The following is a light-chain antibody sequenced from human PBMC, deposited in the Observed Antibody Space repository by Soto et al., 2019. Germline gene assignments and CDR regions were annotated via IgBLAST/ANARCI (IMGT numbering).Light chain of an antibody. Sequence: QSVLTQPPSASGTAGQRVTISCSGSSSNIGINTVNWYQHLPGTAPKLLIYNNNQRPSGVPDRISGSKSGTSASLAIGGLQSEDEADYYCAAWDDSLNGVFVFGTGTKVTVL. CDR2: NNN. J-gene: IGLJ1*01. V-gene: IGLV1-44*01. CDR1: SSNIGINT. CDR3: AAWDDSLNGVFV.